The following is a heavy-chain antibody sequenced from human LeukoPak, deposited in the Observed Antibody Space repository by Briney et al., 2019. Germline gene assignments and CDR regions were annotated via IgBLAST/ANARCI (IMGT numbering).Heavy chain of an antibody. CDR1: GGSFSGYY. CDR3: ARVGSYGDYHPVYYYYYMDV. CDR2: INHSGST. Sequence: SEALSLTCAVYGGSFSGYYWSWIRQPPGKGLEWIGEINHSGSTNYNPSLKGRVTISVDTSKNQFSLKLSSVTAADTAVYYCARVGSYGDYHPVYYYYYMDVWGKGTTVTVSS. D-gene: IGHD4-17*01. V-gene: IGHV4-34*01. J-gene: IGHJ6*03.